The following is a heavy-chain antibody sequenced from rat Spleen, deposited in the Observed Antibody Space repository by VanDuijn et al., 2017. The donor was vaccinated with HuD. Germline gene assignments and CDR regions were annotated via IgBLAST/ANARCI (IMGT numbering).Heavy chain of an antibody. V-gene: IGHV2-43*01. CDR3: ARANRETYAHFDY. J-gene: IGHJ2*01. CDR1: GFSLTSYH. Sequence: QVQLKESGPGLVQPSQTLSLTCTVSGFSLTSYHVSWVRQPPGKGLEWMGVIWTGGSTAYNSSFQSRLSVSRDISKSQVFLEMNSLQTEDTATYYCARANRETYAHFDYWGQGVMVTVSS. D-gene: IGHD3-4*01. CDR2: IWTGGST.